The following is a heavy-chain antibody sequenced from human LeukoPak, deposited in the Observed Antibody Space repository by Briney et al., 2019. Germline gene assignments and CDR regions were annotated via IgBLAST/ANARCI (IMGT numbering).Heavy chain of an antibody. D-gene: IGHD3-10*01. J-gene: IGHJ5*02. Sequence: SETLSLTCTVSGGSISSYYWSWIRQPPGKGLEWIGYIYYSGSTNYNPSLKSRVTISVDTSKNQFSLKLSSVTAADTAVYYCARGPPHYHGSGQVMFDPWGQGTLVTVSS. CDR2: IYYSGST. CDR3: ARGPPHYHGSGQVMFDP. V-gene: IGHV4-59*01. CDR1: GGSISSYY.